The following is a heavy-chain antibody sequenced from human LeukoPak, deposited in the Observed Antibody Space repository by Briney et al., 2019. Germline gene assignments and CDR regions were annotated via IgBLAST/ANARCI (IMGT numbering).Heavy chain of an antibody. D-gene: IGHD3-9*01. Sequence: SGPTLVKPTHALTLTCTFSGFSFSTSGEGVGWIRQPPGKALERLAVIYWDEDKRYRPSLKSRLTITKDTSKNQVVLTMTNMDPVDTATYYCARSPYYDILTGSRGTFDYWGRGILVTVSS. CDR3: ARSPYYDILTGSRGTFDY. CDR1: GFSFSTSGEG. CDR2: IYWDEDK. V-gene: IGHV2-5*02. J-gene: IGHJ4*02.